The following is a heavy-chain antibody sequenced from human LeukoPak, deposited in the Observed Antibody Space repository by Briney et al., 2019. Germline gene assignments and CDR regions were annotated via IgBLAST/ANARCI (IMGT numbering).Heavy chain of an antibody. D-gene: IGHD3-22*01. J-gene: IGHJ4*02. Sequence: ASVKVSCKSSGYTFTSYYMYWVRQAPGQGLEWMGIINPSGGSTSYAQKFQGRVTMTRDTSTSTVYMELSSLRSEDTAVYYCAREGPPSGHYYDSSGYPDWGQGTLVTVSS. CDR1: GYTFTSYY. V-gene: IGHV1-46*01. CDR2: INPSGGST. CDR3: AREGPPSGHYYDSSGYPD.